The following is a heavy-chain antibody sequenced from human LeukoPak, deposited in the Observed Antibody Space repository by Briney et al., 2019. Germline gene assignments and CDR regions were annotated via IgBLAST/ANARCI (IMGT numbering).Heavy chain of an antibody. CDR3: ARSGGSYPVDY. J-gene: IGHJ4*02. Sequence: SETLSLTCTVSGGSISSYYWSWIRQPPGKGLEWIGYIYYSGSTNYNPSLKSRVTISVDTSKNQFSLKLSSVTAADTAVYYCARSGGSYPVDYWGQGTLVTVSS. V-gene: IGHV4-59*01. CDR2: IYYSGST. D-gene: IGHD1-26*01. CDR1: GGSISSYY.